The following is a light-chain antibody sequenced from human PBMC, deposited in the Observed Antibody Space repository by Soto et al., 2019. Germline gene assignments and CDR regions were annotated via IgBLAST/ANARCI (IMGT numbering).Light chain of an antibody. CDR2: VAS. Sequence: DIQMTQSPSSLSASVGDRVTITCRASQGIRNDLAWYQEKPGKAPKRLIYVASRLQSGVPSRFSGSGSGTEFTRTISSLQPEDAATYYCLPHNSYPLTFGGGTKVEIK. V-gene: IGKV1-17*01. J-gene: IGKJ4*01. CDR3: LPHNSYPLT. CDR1: QGIRND.